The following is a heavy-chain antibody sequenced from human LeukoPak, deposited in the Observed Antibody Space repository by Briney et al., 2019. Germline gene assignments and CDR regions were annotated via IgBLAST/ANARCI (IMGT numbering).Heavy chain of an antibody. CDR3: WGWGVPASLDR. CDR2: IRPDGSDK. D-gene: IGHD3-10*01. V-gene: IGHV3-7*01. CDR1: GFMFSDYW. J-gene: IGHJ5*02. Sequence: GGSLRLSCAASGFMFSDYWMSCVRQAPGKGQEWVANIRPDGSDKYYVESVRGRFPISRDNAQNSLSLQMHSLGSDDSGVYYCWGWGVPASLDRWGQGNLVTVSS.